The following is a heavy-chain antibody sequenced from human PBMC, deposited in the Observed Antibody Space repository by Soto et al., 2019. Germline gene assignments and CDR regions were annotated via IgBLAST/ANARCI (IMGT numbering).Heavy chain of an antibody. V-gene: IGHV3-21*01. CDR1: GFTLSGYS. CDR3: ARETPLHPDYGGNPFSDY. CDR2: ISTSSSYI. Sequence: EVQLVESGGGLVKPGGSLRLSCAASGFTLSGYSMNWVRQAPGKGLEWVSSISTSSSYIHYADSVKGRFTISRDNAENSLCLQKNTLRAEDTAIYYCARETPLHPDYGGNPFSDYWGQGTLGTVSS. J-gene: IGHJ4*02. D-gene: IGHD4-17*01.